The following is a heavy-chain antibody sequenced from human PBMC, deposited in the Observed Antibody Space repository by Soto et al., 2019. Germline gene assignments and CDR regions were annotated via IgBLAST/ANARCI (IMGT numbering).Heavy chain of an antibody. CDR1: GFTFSSYW. CDR3: ARDLVGAVAGTYYYGMDV. J-gene: IGHJ6*02. D-gene: IGHD6-19*01. CDR2: INSDGSST. Sequence: PGGSLRLSCAASGFTFSSYWMHWVRQAPGKGLVWVSRINSDGSSTSYADSVKGRFTISRDNAKNTLYLQMNSLRAEDTAVYYCARDLVGAVAGTYYYGMDVWGQGTTVTVSS. V-gene: IGHV3-74*01.